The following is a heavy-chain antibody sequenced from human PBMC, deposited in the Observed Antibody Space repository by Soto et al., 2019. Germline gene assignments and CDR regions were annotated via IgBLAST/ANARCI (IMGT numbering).Heavy chain of an antibody. D-gene: IGHD4-17*01. Sequence: QVQLVESGGGVVQPGRSLRLSCAASGFTFSSYGMHWVRQAPGKGLEWVAVISYDGSNKYYADSVKGRFTISRDNSYNTLYLQMNSLRAEDTAVYYCANDHGDHDAFDIWGQGTMVTVSS. CDR1: GFTFSSYG. CDR2: ISYDGSNK. V-gene: IGHV3-30*18. CDR3: ANDHGDHDAFDI. J-gene: IGHJ3*02.